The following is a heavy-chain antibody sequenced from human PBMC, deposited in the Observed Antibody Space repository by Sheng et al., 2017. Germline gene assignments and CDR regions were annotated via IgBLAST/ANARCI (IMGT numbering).Heavy chain of an antibody. Sequence: EVQLVESGGDLVQPGESLRLSCVVSGFTFSTYWMHWVRQAPGKGLVWVSRINTDESNTAYADSVKGRFTISRDNAKNTVYLQMNSLRAEDTAVYYCARGYQSGSYLVGFDVWGQGTMVT. D-gene: IGHD6-19*01. J-gene: IGHJ3*01. CDR2: INTDESNT. CDR1: GFTFSTYW. CDR3: ARGYQSGSYLVGFDV. V-gene: IGHV3-74*01.